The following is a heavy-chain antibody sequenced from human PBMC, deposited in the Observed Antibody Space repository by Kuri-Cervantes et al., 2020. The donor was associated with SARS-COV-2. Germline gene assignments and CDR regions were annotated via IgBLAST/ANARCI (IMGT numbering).Heavy chain of an antibody. D-gene: IGHD3-3*01. CDR3: ARPRSGYYFEAFDI. CDR2: ISYDGCNK. V-gene: IGHV3-30*19. Sequence: GESLKISCAASGFTFSSYGMHWVRQAPGKGLEWVAVISYDGCNKYYADSVKGRFTISRDNSKNTLYLQMNSLRAEDTAVYYCARPRSGYYFEAFDIWGQGTMVTVSS. J-gene: IGHJ3*02. CDR1: GFTFSSYG.